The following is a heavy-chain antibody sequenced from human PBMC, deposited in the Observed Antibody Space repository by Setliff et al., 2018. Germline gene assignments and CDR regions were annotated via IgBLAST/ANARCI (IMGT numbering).Heavy chain of an antibody. D-gene: IGHD1-26*01. CDR3: ARNNTMVGSTDY. V-gene: IGHV4-61*02. J-gene: IGHJ4*02. CDR2: LHTSGSI. Sequence: SETLSLTCTVSGGSISSGTYYWSWIRQPAGKGLKWIGRLHTSGSIDYNPSLKSRVTISLDTSKNQFSLRLRSVTAADTAVYFCARNNTMVGSTDYWGLGTLVTVSS. CDR1: GGSISSGTYY.